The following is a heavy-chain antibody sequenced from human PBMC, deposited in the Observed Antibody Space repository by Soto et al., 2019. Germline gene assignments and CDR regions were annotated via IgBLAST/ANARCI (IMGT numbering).Heavy chain of an antibody. D-gene: IGHD6-13*01. CDR3: ARVIPRSWCYFEY. V-gene: IGHV4-31*03. CDR1: GGSISSGGYY. J-gene: IGHJ4*02. Sequence: SETLSLTCTVSGGSISSGGYYWSWIRQHPGKGLEWIGYIYYSGSTYYNPSLKSRVTISVDTSKNQFSLRLSSVTAADTAVYFCARVIPRSWCYFEYWGEGTLVTVSS. CDR2: IYYSGST.